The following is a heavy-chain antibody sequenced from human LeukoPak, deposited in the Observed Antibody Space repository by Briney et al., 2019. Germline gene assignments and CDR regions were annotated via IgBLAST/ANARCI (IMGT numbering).Heavy chain of an antibody. D-gene: IGHD6-25*01. V-gene: IGHV3-30*03. CDR1: GFSFTNYA. CDR3: ARRPVAAEYFQH. Sequence: GGSLRLSCTGSGFSFTNYAMHWVRQAPGEGLEWVAVISYDEIYYADSVKGRFTISRDLSTNTLYLQMNSLTTEDTAMYFCARRPVAAEYFQHWARAPWSPSPQ. CDR2: ISYDEI. J-gene: IGHJ1*01.